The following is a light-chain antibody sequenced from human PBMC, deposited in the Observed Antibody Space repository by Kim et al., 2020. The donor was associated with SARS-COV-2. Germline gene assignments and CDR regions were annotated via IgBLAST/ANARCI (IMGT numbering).Light chain of an antibody. V-gene: IGLV3-1*01. CDR1: KLGDKY. J-gene: IGLJ3*02. CDR2: QDS. CDR3: QAWDSSTAWV. Sequence: SYELTQSPSVSVSPGQTASITCSGDKLGDKYACWYQQKPGQSPVLVIYQDSKRPSGIPERFSGSNSGNTATLTISGTQAMDEADYYCQAWDSSTAWVFGG.